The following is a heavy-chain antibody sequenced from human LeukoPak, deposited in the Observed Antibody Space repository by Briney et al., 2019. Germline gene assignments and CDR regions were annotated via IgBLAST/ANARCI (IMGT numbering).Heavy chain of an antibody. CDR1: GYTFTNYH. Sequence: ASVKVSCKASGYTFTNYHINRVRQASGQGLEWMTWINPDTGDKGYARKFQGRVTITTDTSISTAYMELSSLSSEDTAVYFCARTTSMTASGYDYWGQGTLVTVSS. V-gene: IGHV1-8*03. D-gene: IGHD2-21*02. CDR3: ARTTSMTASGYDY. CDR2: INPDTGDK. J-gene: IGHJ4*02.